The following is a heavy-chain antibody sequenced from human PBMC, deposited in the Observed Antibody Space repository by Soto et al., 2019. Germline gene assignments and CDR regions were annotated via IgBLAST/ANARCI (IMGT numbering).Heavy chain of an antibody. J-gene: IGHJ1*01. CDR1: GFPFTVFW. Sequence: EVQLVESGGALVQPGGSLRLSCAASGFPFTVFWMSWVRRVPGKGLEWLANINQGGSETYYVDSAKGRFTISRDNAANLVYLEMNSLRAEDTAVYYCARDGPIQQLGQSYQFWGQGTLVTVSS. CDR3: ARDGPIQQLGQSYQF. D-gene: IGHD4-4*01. V-gene: IGHV3-7*01. CDR2: INQGGSET.